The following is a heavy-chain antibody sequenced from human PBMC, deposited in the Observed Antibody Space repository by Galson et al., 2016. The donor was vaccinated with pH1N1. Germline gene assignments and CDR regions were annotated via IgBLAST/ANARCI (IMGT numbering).Heavy chain of an antibody. V-gene: IGHV3-48*04. Sequence: SLRLSCAGSGFTFSGSSMDWVRQAPGRGPEWISYINSRGTSTIYSESVKGRFTVSRDNGQNSLYLEMNTLRVEDTAVYYCARDLSGFTYGYMSSYFDFWGQGALVIVSP. CDR2: INSRGTST. CDR1: GFTFSGSS. CDR3: ARDLSGFTYGYMSSYFDF. D-gene: IGHD5-18*01. J-gene: IGHJ4*02.